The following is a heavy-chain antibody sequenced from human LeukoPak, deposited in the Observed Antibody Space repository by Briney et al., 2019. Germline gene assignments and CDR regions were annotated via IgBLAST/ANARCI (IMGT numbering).Heavy chain of an antibody. J-gene: IGHJ3*02. D-gene: IGHD2-15*01. CDR2: IYSGGTT. Sequence: PGGSLRLSCAASGFTVSRNHMNWVRQAPGKGLEWVSVIYSGGTTYYADTAKGRFTISRDSSKNTLYLQMNGLRTEDPAVYYCARDSSTDAFDIWGQGTMVTVSS. CDR1: GFTVSRNH. CDR3: ARDSSTDAFDI. V-gene: IGHV3-66*02.